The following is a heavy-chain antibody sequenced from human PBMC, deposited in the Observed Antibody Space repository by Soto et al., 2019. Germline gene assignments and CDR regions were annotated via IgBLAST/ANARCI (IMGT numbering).Heavy chain of an antibody. CDR3: ARVDTSGYYSPIDF. D-gene: IGHD3-22*01. J-gene: IGHJ4*02. CDR2: INVGNGNT. Sequence: SVKVSCKASGYTFTSYAMHWVRQAPGQRLEWMGWINVGNGNTKYSQKFQGRVTITRDTSANTAYMELSSLRSEDTAVYYCARVDTSGYYSPIDFWGQGTLVTVSS. V-gene: IGHV1-3*01. CDR1: GYTFTSYA.